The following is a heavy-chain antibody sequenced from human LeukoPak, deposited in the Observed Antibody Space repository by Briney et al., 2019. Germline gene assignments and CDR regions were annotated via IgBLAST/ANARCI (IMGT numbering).Heavy chain of an antibody. CDR2: INWNGGNT. V-gene: IGHV3-20*01. CDR3: ARVEQWLVRGMDV. CDR1: GFTVSSNY. J-gene: IGHJ6*02. Sequence: PGGSLRLSCAASGFTVSSNYMSWVRQAPGKGLEWVSGINWNGGNTDYADSVKGRFTISRDNAKNSLYLQMSSLRAEDTALYHCARVEQWLVRGMDVWGQGTTVTVSS. D-gene: IGHD6-19*01.